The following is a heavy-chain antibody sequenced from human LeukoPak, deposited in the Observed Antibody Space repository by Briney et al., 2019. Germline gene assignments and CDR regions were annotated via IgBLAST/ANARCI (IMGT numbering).Heavy chain of an antibody. CDR1: GFTFSSYA. D-gene: IGHD5-18*01. CDR3: ARDRLRGYSYGYYYYYMDV. CDR2: ISYDGSNK. Sequence: PGRSLRLSCAASGFTFSSYAMHWVRQAPGKGLEWVAVISYDGSNKYYADSVKGRFTISRDNSKNTLYLQMNSLRAEDMAVYYCARDRLRGYSYGYYYYYMDVWGKGTTVTVSS. J-gene: IGHJ6*03. V-gene: IGHV3-30*04.